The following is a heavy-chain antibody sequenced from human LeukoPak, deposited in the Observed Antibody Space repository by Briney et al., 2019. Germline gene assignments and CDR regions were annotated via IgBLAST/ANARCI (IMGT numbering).Heavy chain of an antibody. CDR3: ARAGRYCSGASCYYIY. J-gene: IGHJ4*02. CDR2: INPNSGGT. CDR1: GYTFTGYY. Sequence: ASVKVSCKASGYTFTGYYMHWVRQAPGQGLEWMGRINPNSGGTNYAQKFQGRVTMTRDTSISTAYMELSRLRSDDTAVYYCARAGRYCSGASCYYIYWGQGTLVTVSS. V-gene: IGHV1-2*06. D-gene: IGHD2-15*01.